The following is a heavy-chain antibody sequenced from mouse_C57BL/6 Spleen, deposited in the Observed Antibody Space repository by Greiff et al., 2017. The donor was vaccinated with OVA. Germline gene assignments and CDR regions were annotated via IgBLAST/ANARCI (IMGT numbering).Heavy chain of an antibody. V-gene: IGHV14-2*01. CDR2: IDPEDGET. Sequence: DVQLQESGAELVKPGASVKLSCTASGFNIKDYYMHWVKQRTEQGLEWIGRIDPEDGETKYAPKFQGKATIPADTSSNTAYLQLSSLTSEDTAVYYCARDYGSSYEYFDVWGTGTTVTVSS. D-gene: IGHD1-1*01. CDR1: GFNIKDYY. CDR3: ARDYGSSYEYFDV. J-gene: IGHJ1*03.